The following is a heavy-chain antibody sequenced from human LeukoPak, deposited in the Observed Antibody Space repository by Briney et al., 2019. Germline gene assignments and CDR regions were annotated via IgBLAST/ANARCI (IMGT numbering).Heavy chain of an antibody. CDR2: IYYSGST. Sequence: PSQTLSLTCTVSGASISSGGYYWSWIRQHPGKGLEWIGYIYYSGSTYYNPSLKSRVTISVDTSKNQFSLKLSSVTAADTAVYYCARGSSGWYLRAFDIWGQGTMVTVSS. CDR3: ARGSSGWYLRAFDI. J-gene: IGHJ3*02. V-gene: IGHV4-31*03. CDR1: GASISSGGYY. D-gene: IGHD6-19*01.